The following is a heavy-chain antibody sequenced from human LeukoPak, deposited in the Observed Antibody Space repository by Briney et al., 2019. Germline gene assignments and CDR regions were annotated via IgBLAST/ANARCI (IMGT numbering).Heavy chain of an antibody. J-gene: IGHJ4*02. Sequence: PSETLSLTCTVSGGSVNSGTYYWSWIRQPPGKGLEWIGNIYYSGSAYYNPSLKSRVTMPVDTSKNQFSLKLSSVTAADTAVYYCARKPIVNSAWYYFDYWGQGTLVTVSS. CDR3: ARKPIVNSAWYYFDY. V-gene: IGHV4-39*07. D-gene: IGHD3-22*01. CDR1: GGSVNSGTYY. CDR2: IYYSGSA.